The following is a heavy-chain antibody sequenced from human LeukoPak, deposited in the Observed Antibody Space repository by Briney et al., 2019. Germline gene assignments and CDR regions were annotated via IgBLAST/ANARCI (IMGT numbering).Heavy chain of an antibody. CDR1: GGSISSSSYY. V-gene: IGHV4-39*01. CDR2: IYYSGST. CDR3: APMYSSGWPRPNWFDP. Sequence: SETLSLTCTVSGGSISSSSYYWGWIRQPPGKGLEWIESIYYSGSTYYNSSLKSRVTISVDTSKNQFSLKLSSVTAADTAVYYCAPMYSSGWPRPNWFDPWGQGTLVTVSS. D-gene: IGHD6-19*01. J-gene: IGHJ5*02.